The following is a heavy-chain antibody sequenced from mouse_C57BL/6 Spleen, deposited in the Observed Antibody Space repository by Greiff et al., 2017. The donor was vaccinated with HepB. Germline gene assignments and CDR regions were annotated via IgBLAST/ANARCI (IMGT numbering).Heavy chain of an antibody. CDR3: TTYGAWFAY. J-gene: IGHJ3*01. Sequence: VKLMESGAELVRPGASVTLSCKASGYTFTDYEMHWVKQTPVHGLEWIGAIDPETGGTAYNQKFKGKAILTADKSSSTAYMELRSLTSEDSAVYYCTTYGAWFAYWGQGTLVTVSA. CDR2: IDPETGGT. V-gene: IGHV1-15*01. D-gene: IGHD1-1*01. CDR1: GYTFTDYE.